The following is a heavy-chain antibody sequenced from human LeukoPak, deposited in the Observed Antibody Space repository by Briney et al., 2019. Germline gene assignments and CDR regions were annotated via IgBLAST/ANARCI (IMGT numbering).Heavy chain of an antibody. CDR1: GFTFRNYV. J-gene: IGHJ4*02. D-gene: IGHD3-10*01. CDR2: IGGTDGTT. V-gene: IGHV3-23*01. Sequence: EGSLRLSCAASGFTFRNYVVNWVRQAPGKGLEWVSAIGGTDGTTFYAAFVKGRFTISRDNSRNTLYLQMNSLRAEDTAVYYCTKRIDGAGSYYIDFWGQGTVVTVSS. CDR3: TKRIDGAGSYYIDF.